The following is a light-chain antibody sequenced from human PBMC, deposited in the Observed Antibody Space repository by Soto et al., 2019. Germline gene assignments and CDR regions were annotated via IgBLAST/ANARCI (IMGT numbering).Light chain of an antibody. CDR3: SSYTSSSTLV. J-gene: IGLJ2*01. CDR1: SSDVGGYNY. Sequence: QSALTQPASVSGSPGQSITISCSGTSSDVGGYNYVSWYQQHPGKAPKLMIYDVSKRPSGVSNRFSGSKSGNTASLTISGLQAEDEGDYYCSSYTSSSTLVFGGGTKVTVL. CDR2: DVS. V-gene: IGLV2-14*01.